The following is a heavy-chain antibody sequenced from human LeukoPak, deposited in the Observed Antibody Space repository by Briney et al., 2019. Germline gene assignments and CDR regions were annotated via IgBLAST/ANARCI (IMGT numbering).Heavy chain of an antibody. CDR3: GSGPVGTTVP. D-gene: IGHD1-1*01. Sequence: PSETLSLTCTVSGGSISSGGHSWSWIRQPPGQGLEWVSAISGSGSHANYAESVKGRFTISRDNSKNTLYLQMHSLIAADTAVYYCGSGPVGTTVPWGQGTLVTVSS. CDR1: GGSISSGGHS. J-gene: IGHJ5*02. CDR2: ISGSGSHA. V-gene: IGHV3-23*01.